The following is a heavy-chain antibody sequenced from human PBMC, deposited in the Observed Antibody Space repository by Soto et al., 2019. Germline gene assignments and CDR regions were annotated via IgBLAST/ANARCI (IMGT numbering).Heavy chain of an antibody. CDR3: ARGAQVDFWSGYLPRRWFDP. D-gene: IGHD3-3*01. J-gene: IGHJ5*02. CDR2: INHSGST. CDR1: GGSFSGYY. V-gene: IGHV4-34*01. Sequence: SETLSLTCAVYGGSFSGYYWSWIRQPPGKGLEWIGEINHSGSTNYNPSLKSRVTISVDTSKNQFSLKLSSVTAADTAVYYCARGAQVDFWSGYLPRRWFDPWGQGTLVTVSS.